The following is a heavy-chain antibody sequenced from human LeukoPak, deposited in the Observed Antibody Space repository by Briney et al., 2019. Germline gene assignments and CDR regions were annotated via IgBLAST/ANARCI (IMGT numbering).Heavy chain of an antibody. V-gene: IGHV1-24*01. J-gene: IGHJ4*02. D-gene: IGHD3-16*02. CDR3: ATAPIYYVWGSYRFDY. CDR2: FDPEDGET. CDR1: GYTLTELS. Sequence: GASVKVSCKVSGYTLTELSMHWVRQAPGKGLEWMRGFDPEDGETIYAQKFQGRVTMTEDTSTDTAYMELSSLRSEDTAVYYCATAPIYYVWGSYRFDYWGQGTLVTVSS.